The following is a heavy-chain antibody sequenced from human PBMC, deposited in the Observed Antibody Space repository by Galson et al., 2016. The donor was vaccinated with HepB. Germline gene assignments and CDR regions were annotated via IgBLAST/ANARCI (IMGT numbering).Heavy chain of an antibody. Sequence: QSGAEVKKPGESLKISCKGFGYSFRSYAITWVRQMPGKGLEWVGIIYPGDSDTRYSPSFHGQVTISADNSITTAYLQWSSLKASDTAMYYCARLSPYTYGREFDYWGQGILVTVSS. V-gene: IGHV5-51*01. J-gene: IGHJ4*02. CDR2: IYPGDSDT. CDR3: ARLSPYTYGREFDY. CDR1: GYSFRSYA. D-gene: IGHD5-18*01.